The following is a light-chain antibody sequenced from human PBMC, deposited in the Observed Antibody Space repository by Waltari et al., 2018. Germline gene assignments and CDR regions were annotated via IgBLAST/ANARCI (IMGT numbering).Light chain of an antibody. CDR2: AAS. V-gene: IGKV3-20*01. CDR1: QRVSGNY. Sequence: EIVLTQSPDTLSLSPGEEATLSCRASQRVSGNYLAWYQQKPGQAPRLLIYAASSRATDIPDRFSGRGSGTDFTLTINRLEPEDFAVYFCHQYGSSPPYTFGQGTKLAIK. J-gene: IGKJ2*01. CDR3: HQYGSSPPYT.